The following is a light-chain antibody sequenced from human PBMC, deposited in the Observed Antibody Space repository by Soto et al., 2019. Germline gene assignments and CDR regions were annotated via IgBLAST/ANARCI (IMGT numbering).Light chain of an antibody. J-gene: IGKJ5*01. Sequence: EIILTQSPDTLSLSPGERATLSCRASQSFRGLLAWYQQEPGQAPRLLIYDAYNRATGIPPRFSGSGSGTDFTLTISSLEPEDSAVYYCQQRHMWPITFGQGTRLEIK. CDR1: QSFRGL. CDR3: QQRHMWPIT. CDR2: DAY. V-gene: IGKV3-11*01.